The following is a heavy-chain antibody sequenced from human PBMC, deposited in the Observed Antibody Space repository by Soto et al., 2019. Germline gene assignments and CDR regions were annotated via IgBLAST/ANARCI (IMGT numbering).Heavy chain of an antibody. J-gene: IGHJ1*01. D-gene: IGHD3-10*01. CDR3: ARDRLYHLGFGELFRPIQH. V-gene: IGHV3-7*01. Sequence: GGSLRLSCAASGFSLSVYWMSWVRQAPGKGLEWVANIKQDGSEKYYVDSVKGRFTISRDNAKNSLYLQMNSPRAEDTAVYYCARDRLYHLGFGELFRPIQHWGQGTLVTVSS. CDR2: IKQDGSEK. CDR1: GFSLSVYW.